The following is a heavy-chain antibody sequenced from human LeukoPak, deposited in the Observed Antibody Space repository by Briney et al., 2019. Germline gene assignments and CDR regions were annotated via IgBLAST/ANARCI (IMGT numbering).Heavy chain of an antibody. CDR1: GFTFSSYS. V-gene: IGHV3-21*01. CDR3: ASSYSSGGSCYEYYFDY. CDR2: ISSSSSYI. Sequence: GGSLRLSCAASGFTFSSYSMNWVRQAPGKGLEWVSSISSSSSYIHYADSVEGRFTISRDNAKNSLYLQMSSLRAEDTAVYYCASSYSSGGSCYEYYFDYWGQGTLVTVSS. D-gene: IGHD2-15*01. J-gene: IGHJ4*02.